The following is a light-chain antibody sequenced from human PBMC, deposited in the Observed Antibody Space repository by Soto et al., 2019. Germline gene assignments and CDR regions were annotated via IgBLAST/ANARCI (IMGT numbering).Light chain of an antibody. Sequence: QSVLTQPPSVSAAPGQKVSISCAGSSSNVGKNFVSWYQHVPGKAPKILIYDNQRQPSGIPDRFSASKSGTLATLDITGLQTGDEADYYCGTWDSSLTIGVIFGGGTKVTVL. CDR1: SSNVGKNF. CDR2: DNQ. J-gene: IGLJ2*01. V-gene: IGLV1-51*01. CDR3: GTWDSSLTIGVI.